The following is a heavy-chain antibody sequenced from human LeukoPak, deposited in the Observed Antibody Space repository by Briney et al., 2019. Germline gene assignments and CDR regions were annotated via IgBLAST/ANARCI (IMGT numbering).Heavy chain of an antibody. D-gene: IGHD6-6*01. J-gene: IGHJ4*02. V-gene: IGHV4-30-4*01. Sequence: SETLSLTCTVSGGSISSGDYYWSWIRQPPGKGLEWIGYIYYSGSTYYNPSLKSRVTISVDTSKNQFSLKLSSVTAADTAVYYCAREDVGIAARPGYFDYWGQGTLVTVSS. CDR1: GGSISSGDYY. CDR2: IYYSGST. CDR3: AREDVGIAARPGYFDY.